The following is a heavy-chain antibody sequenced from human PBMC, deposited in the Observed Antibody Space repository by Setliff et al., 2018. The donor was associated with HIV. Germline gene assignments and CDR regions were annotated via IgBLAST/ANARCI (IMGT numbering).Heavy chain of an antibody. CDR2: ISYDGTIT. J-gene: IGHJ4*02. CDR3: ARGLTWTQVSPDYFDY. V-gene: IGHV3-30*04. CDR1: GFLYSNNA. D-gene: IGHD5-18*01. Sequence: QPGGSLRLSCAASGFLYSNNAFHWVRQTPGKGLEWVAVISYDGTITHYVDSVKGRFSISRDNAKNSLYLQMNNLRAEDTAVYYCARGLTWTQVSPDYFDYWGQGTLVTVSS.